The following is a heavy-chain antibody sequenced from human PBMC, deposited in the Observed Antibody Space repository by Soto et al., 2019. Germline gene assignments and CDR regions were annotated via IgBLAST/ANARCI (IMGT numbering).Heavy chain of an antibody. Sequence: QSGGSLRLSCAASGFSFSTYTMNWVRQAPGKGLEWVSCISSSSLTIYYADSVKGRFTISRDNAKNSLYLQMNSLRDEDTALYYCVREIIDPHHYGMDAWGQGTTVTVS. CDR1: GFSFSTYT. CDR3: VREIIDPHHYGMDA. V-gene: IGHV3-48*02. D-gene: IGHD3-9*01. CDR2: ISSSSLTI. J-gene: IGHJ6*02.